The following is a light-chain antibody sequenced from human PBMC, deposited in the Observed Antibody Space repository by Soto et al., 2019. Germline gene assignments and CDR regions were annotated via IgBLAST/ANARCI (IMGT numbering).Light chain of an antibody. CDR2: RTS. Sequence: ETVMTQSPATLSVSPGERATLSCRASQSIINNLAWYQQKPGQAPRLIMFRTSTRATGVPARFSGSGSGTEVNMTISSLQSEDFAVYYCQQYNNWPRATFGGGTKVEIK. CDR1: QSIINN. V-gene: IGKV3-15*01. J-gene: IGKJ4*01. CDR3: QQYNNWPRAT.